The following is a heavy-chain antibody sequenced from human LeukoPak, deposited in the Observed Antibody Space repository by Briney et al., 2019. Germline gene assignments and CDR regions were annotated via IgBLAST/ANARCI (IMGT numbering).Heavy chain of an antibody. J-gene: IGHJ4*02. V-gene: IGHV5-51*01. Sequence: GESLKISCKGSGYSFTSYWIAWVRQMPGKGLEWMGIIYPGDSDTRYSPSLQGQVTISADKSISTAYLQWSSLRASDTTMYYCARQGSYFDYWAQGTLVTVSS. CDR1: GYSFTSYW. CDR2: IYPGDSDT. CDR3: ARQGSYFDY.